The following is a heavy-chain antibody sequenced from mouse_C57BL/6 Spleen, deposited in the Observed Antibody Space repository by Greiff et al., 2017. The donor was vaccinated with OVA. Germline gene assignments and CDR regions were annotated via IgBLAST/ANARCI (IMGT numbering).Heavy chain of an antibody. CDR3: ARSGRGYYFDY. D-gene: IGHD3-2*02. CDR1: GYTFTSYW. V-gene: IGHV1-64*01. J-gene: IGHJ2*01. CDR2: IHPNSGST. Sequence: VQLQQSGAELVKPGASVKLSCKASGYTFTSYWMHWVKQRPGQGLEWIGMIHPNSGSTNYNEKFKSKATLTVDKSSSTAYMQLSSLTSEDSAVYYCARSGRGYYFDYWGQGTTLTVSS.